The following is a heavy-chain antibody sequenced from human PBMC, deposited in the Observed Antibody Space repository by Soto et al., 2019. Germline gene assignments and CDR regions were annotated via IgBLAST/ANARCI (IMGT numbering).Heavy chain of an antibody. J-gene: IGHJ4*02. CDR3: ARVRAPYDSSGYYLDY. CDR2: VNYNGRT. CDR1: GGSFSGYF. Sequence: SETLSLTCAVYGGSFSGYFWNWIRQSPGKGLEWIGKVNYNGRTNYNPSLKSRVTISVDMSKNQFSLKLSSVTAADTAVYYCARVRAPYDSSGYYLDYWGQGTLVTVSS. V-gene: IGHV4-34*01. D-gene: IGHD3-22*01.